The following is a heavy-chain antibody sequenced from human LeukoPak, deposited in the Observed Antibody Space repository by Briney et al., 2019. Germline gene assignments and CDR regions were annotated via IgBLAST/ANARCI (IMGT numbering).Heavy chain of an antibody. J-gene: IGHJ4*02. CDR3: ARDYCTNGVCYSIKDY. CDR1: GYTFTGYY. Sequence: ASVKVSCKASGYTFTGYYMHWVRQAPGQGLEWMGWINPNSGGTNYAQKFQGRVTMTRDTSISTAYMEMRRLRADERAVYYCARDYCTNGVCYSIKDYWGQGTLVTVSS. CDR2: INPNSGGT. V-gene: IGHV1-2*02. D-gene: IGHD2-8*01.